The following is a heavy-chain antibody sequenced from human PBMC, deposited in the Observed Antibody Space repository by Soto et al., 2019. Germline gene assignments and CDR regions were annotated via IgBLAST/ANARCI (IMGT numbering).Heavy chain of an antibody. D-gene: IGHD1-26*01. Sequence: SETLSLTCTVSGGSISSGVYYWSWIRQHPGKGLEWIGYIYYSGSTYYNPSLKSRVTISVDTSKNQFSLNLSSVTAADTAVYYCARNLYSGSYAFNYWGQGTLVTVSS. CDR1: GGSISSGVYY. CDR2: IYYSGST. J-gene: IGHJ4*02. V-gene: IGHV4-31*03. CDR3: ARNLYSGSYAFNY.